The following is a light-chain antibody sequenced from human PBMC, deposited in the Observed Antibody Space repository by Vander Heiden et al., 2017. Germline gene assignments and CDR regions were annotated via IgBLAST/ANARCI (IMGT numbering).Light chain of an antibody. Sequence: ERVVAQSPGTLSVSPGERATLSCGASQSVGSHLASYQQKPGQAPRLLIYGAPTRATGIPARFSGSGSGPEFTLTISRLQSEDFAVYYCQQYNNWPPVTFGQGTKLEIK. CDR1: QSVGSH. CDR2: GAP. CDR3: QQYNNWPPVT. J-gene: IGKJ2*01. V-gene: IGKV3-15*01.